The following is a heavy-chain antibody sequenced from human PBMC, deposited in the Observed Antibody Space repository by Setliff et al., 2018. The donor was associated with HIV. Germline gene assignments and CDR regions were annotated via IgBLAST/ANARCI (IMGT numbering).Heavy chain of an antibody. CDR2: SIPIFGTA. CDR3: ARDRHWNGNLLCWFDP. Sequence: SVKVSCKASGGTFRTFGISWVRQAPGQGLEWMGGSIPIFGTANYAQKFQDRVTITADESTSTAYMELSSLRSEDTALYYRARDRHWNGNLLCWFDPWGQGTLVTVSS. J-gene: IGHJ5*02. CDR1: GGTFRTFG. V-gene: IGHV1-69*13. D-gene: IGHD1-1*01.